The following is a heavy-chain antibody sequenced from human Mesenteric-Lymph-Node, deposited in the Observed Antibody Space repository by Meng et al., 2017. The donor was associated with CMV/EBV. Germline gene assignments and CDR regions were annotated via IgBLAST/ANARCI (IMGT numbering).Heavy chain of an antibody. CDR1: SCSGYY. D-gene: IGHD3-3*01. V-gene: IGHV4-34*01. CDR3: ARAKVVLRFLEGRGWFDP. J-gene: IGHJ5*02. CDR2: INHSGST. Sequence: SCSGYYWSWIRQPPGKGLEWIGEINHSGSTNYNPSLKSRVTISVDTSKNQFSLKLSSVTAADTAVYYCARAKVVLRFLEGRGWFDPWGQGTLVTVSS.